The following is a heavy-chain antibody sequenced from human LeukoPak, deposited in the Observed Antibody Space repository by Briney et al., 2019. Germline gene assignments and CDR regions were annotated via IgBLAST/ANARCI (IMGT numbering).Heavy chain of an antibody. Sequence: SVKVSCKASGGNFKTYAINWLRQAPGQGLEWMGGIIPIIGPGTPNHAQKFQSRVMITADESTSTVYMELSSLTSEDTAVYYCAREIRYTSGEGGWGQGTLVTVSS. CDR3: AREIRYTSGEGG. V-gene: IGHV1-69*13. D-gene: IGHD6-19*01. J-gene: IGHJ4*02. CDR2: IIPIIGPGTP. CDR1: GGNFKTYA.